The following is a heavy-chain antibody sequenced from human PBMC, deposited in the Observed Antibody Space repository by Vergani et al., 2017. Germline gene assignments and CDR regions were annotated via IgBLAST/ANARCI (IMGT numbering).Heavy chain of an antibody. CDR3: AKDRVNYDILTGYYIFDY. J-gene: IGHJ4*02. V-gene: IGHV3-30*18. D-gene: IGHD3-9*01. CDR2: ISYDGSNK. CDR1: GGTFSSYG. Sequence: QVQLVQSGAEVKKPGSSVKVSCKASGGTFSSYGMHWVRQAPGKGLEWVAVISYDGSNKYYADSVKGRFTISRDNSKNTLYLQMNSLRAEDTAVYYCAKDRVNYDILTGYYIFDYWGQGTLVTVSS.